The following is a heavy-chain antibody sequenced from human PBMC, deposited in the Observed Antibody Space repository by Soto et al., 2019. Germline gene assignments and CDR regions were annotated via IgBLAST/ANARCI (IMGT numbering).Heavy chain of an antibody. J-gene: IGHJ4*02. CDR2: ISSSSSTI. CDR1: GFTFSSYS. Sequence: EVQLVESGGGLEQPGGSLRLSCATSGFTFSSYSMNWVRQAPGKGLEWVSYISSSSSTIYYADSVKGRFTISRDNAKNSLYLQMNSLRAEDTAVYDCARDADIAAYYFDYWGQGTLVTVSS. V-gene: IGHV3-48*01. CDR3: ARDADIAAYYFDY. D-gene: IGHD2-15*01.